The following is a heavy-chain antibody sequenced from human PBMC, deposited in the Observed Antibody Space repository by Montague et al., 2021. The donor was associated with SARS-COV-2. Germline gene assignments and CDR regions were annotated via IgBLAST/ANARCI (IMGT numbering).Heavy chain of an antibody. Sequence: SETRSLTCTVSGGSISSGDYYWSWIRQPPGKGLEWIGYIYYSGSTNYNPSLESRVIISADTSKNHFSLKLRSVTAADTAVYYCAREISGPDYFDYWGQGTLVTVSS. V-gene: IGHV4-61*03. CDR2: IYYSGST. D-gene: IGHD3-10*01. J-gene: IGHJ4*02. CDR3: AREISGPDYFDY. CDR1: GGSISSGDYY.